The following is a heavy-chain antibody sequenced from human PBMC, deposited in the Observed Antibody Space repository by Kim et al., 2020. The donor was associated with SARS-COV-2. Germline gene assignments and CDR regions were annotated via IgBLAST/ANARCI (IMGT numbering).Heavy chain of an antibody. J-gene: IGHJ3*02. CDR3: ARDSHTSSDAFDI. CDR2: IWYDGSNK. Sequence: GGSLRHSCAASGFTFSSYGMHWVRQAPGKGLEWVAVIWYDGSNKYYADSVKGRFTISRDNSKNTLYLQMNSLRAEDTAVYYCARDSHTSSDAFDIWGQGTMVTVSS. V-gene: IGHV3-33*01. CDR1: GFTFSSYG.